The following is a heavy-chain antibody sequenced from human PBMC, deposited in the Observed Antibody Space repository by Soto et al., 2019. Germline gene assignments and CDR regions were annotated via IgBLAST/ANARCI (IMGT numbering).Heavy chain of an antibody. CDR1: GGSISSYY. CDR2: IYYSGST. CDR3: ARGVDWGIAARPFDY. V-gene: IGHV4-59*01. J-gene: IGHJ4*02. D-gene: IGHD6-6*01. Sequence: KPSETLSLTCTVSGGSISSYYWSWIRQPPGKGLEWIGYIYYSGSTNYNPSLKSRVTISVDTSKNQFSLKLSSVTAADTAVYYCARGVDWGIAARPFDYWGQGTLVTVSS.